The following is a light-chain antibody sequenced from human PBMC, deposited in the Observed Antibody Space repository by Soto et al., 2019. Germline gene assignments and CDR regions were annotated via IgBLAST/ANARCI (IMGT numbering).Light chain of an antibody. CDR1: SSDVGSYNY. Sequence: QSVLTQPASVSGSPGQSXTISCTGTSSDVGSYNYVSWYQHHPGKAPKLMIYDVSNRPSGVSNRFSGSKSGNTASLSISGLQPEDEADYYCSSYRTSNTRQIVCGTGTKVTVL. V-gene: IGLV2-14*03. J-gene: IGLJ1*01. CDR2: DVS. CDR3: SSYRTSNTRQIV.